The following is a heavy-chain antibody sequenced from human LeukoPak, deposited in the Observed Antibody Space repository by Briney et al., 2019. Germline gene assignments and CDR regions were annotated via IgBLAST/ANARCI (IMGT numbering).Heavy chain of an antibody. D-gene: IGHD6-13*01. CDR1: GYTFTSYA. V-gene: IGHV7-4-1*02. CDR2: INTNTGNP. CDR3: ARGIAAAGHNWFDP. J-gene: IGHJ5*02. Sequence: ASVKVSCKASGYTFTSYAMNWVRQAPGQGLEWMGWINTNTGNPTYAQGFTGRFVFSLDTSVSTAYLQISSLRAEDTAVYYCARGIAAAGHNWFDPWGQGTLVTVSS.